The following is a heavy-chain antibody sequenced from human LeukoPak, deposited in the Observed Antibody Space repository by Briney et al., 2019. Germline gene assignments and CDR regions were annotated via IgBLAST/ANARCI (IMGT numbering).Heavy chain of an antibody. CDR2: IRTSTGSP. Sequence: ASVKVSCKASGGTFTSYAINWVRQAPGQGLEYMGWIRTSTGSPTYAQGFTGRFVFSLDTSVNTAYLQISSLKAEDTAAYYCARDLDSAAFDIWGQGTMVTVSS. D-gene: IGHD2-15*01. V-gene: IGHV7-4-1*02. CDR3: ARDLDSAAFDI. J-gene: IGHJ3*02. CDR1: GGTFTSYA.